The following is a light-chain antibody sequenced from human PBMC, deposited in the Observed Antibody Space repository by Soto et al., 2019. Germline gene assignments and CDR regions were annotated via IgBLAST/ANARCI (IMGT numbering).Light chain of an antibody. J-gene: IGKJ2*02. Sequence: ETVLTQSPGTLSLSPGERATLSCRASQSVSSSYLAWYQQKPGQAPRLLIYGASSRATGIPDRFSGSGSGKDFTLTISRLEPEDVAVYYCQQYGNSRCTFGQGTKLEIK. V-gene: IGKV3-20*01. CDR2: GAS. CDR1: QSVSSSY. CDR3: QQYGNSRCT.